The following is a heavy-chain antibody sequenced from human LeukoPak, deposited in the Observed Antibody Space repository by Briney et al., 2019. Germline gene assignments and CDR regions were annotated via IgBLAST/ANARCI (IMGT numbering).Heavy chain of an antibody. D-gene: IGHD5-24*01. CDR1: GGFISTYH. J-gene: IGHJ5*02. V-gene: IGHV4-4*07. CDR3: AREAEMAAPPWLDV. CDR2: IYVSGST. Sequence: SETLSLTCTVSGGFISTYHWNWVRQPAGKGLEWIGRIYVSGSTEYDPFLKRRVSISLDKSKNQIFLSLTSVTAADTAVYYCAREAEMAAPPWLDVWGRGAPVTVSS.